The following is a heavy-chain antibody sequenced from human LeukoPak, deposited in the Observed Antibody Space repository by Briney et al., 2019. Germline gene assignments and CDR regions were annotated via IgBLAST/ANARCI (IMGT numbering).Heavy chain of an antibody. CDR2: MNPNSGNT. CDR3: ARDPYSYGPEPFDY. D-gene: IGHD5-18*01. CDR1: GYTFTSYD. Sequence: GASVKVSCKASGYTFTSYDINWVRQATGQGLEWMGWMNPNSGNTGYAQKFQGRVTMTRDMSTSTVYMELSSLRSEDTAVYYCARDPYSYGPEPFDYWGQGTLVTVSS. V-gene: IGHV1-8*01. J-gene: IGHJ4*02.